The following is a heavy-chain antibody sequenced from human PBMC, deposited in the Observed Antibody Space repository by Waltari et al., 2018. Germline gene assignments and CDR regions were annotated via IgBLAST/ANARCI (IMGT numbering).Heavy chain of an antibody. V-gene: IGHV1-69*01. CDR2: IIPIFGTA. CDR3: ARGGPGRFLEWLLRY. Sequence: QVQLVQSGAEVKTPGSSVKVSCKASGGTFSRYAISWVRQAPGQGLEWMGGIIPIFGTANYAQKFQGRVTITADESTSTAYMELSSLRSEDTAVYYCARGGPGRFLEWLLRYWGQGTLVTVSS. D-gene: IGHD3-3*01. CDR1: GGTFSRYA. J-gene: IGHJ4*02.